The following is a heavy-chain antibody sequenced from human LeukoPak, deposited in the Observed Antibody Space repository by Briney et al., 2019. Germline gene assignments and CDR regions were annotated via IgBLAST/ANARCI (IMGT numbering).Heavy chain of an antibody. J-gene: IGHJ4*02. V-gene: IGHV3-48*03. D-gene: IGHD1-26*01. Sequence: GGSLRLSCAASGFTFSSYEMNWVRQAPGKGLEWVSYISSSGSTIYYADSVKGRFTVSRDNAKNSLYLQMNSLRAEDTAVYYCAREGGEWELLRTFDYWGQGTLVTVSS. CDR1: GFTFSSYE. CDR2: ISSSGSTI. CDR3: AREGGEWELLRTFDY.